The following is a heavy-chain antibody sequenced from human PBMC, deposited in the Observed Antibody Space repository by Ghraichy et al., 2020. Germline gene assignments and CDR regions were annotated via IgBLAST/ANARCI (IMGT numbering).Heavy chain of an antibody. Sequence: SVKVSCKASGFTFTSSAVQWVRQARGQRLEWIGWIVVGSGNTNYAQKFQERVTITRDMSTSTAYMELSSLRSEDTAVYYCAAPPPFVNYSNYQPWGMDVWGQGTTVTVSS. J-gene: IGHJ6*02. CDR2: IVVGSGNT. D-gene: IGHD4-11*01. V-gene: IGHV1-58*01. CDR3: AAPPPFVNYSNYQPWGMDV. CDR1: GFTFTSSA.